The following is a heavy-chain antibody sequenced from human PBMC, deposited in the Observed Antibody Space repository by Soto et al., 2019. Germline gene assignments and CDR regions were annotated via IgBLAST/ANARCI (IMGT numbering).Heavy chain of an antibody. J-gene: IGHJ5*02. CDR3: ARVLGFCSSTSCYGRLEP. D-gene: IGHD2-2*01. CDR2: IYYSGST. Sequence: SVTLSVPWTVAGGSIGGYYCSWILQTTGKGLEWIGYIYYSGSTNYNPSLKSRVTISVDTSKNQLSLKLSSVTAADTAVYYCARVLGFCSSTSCYGRLEPWGQGTLVTGFS. V-gene: IGHV4-59*01. CDR1: GGSIGGYY.